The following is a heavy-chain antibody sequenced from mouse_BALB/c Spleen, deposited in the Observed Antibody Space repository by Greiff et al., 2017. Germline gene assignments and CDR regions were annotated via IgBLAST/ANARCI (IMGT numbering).Heavy chain of an antibody. D-gene: IGHD2-14*01. V-gene: IGHV1S81*02. Sequence: QVQLKESGAELAKPGASVKLSCKASGYTFTSYYMYWVKQRPGQGLEWIGGINPSNGGTNLNEKFKSKATLTVDKSSSTAYMQLSSLTSEDSAVYYCTRNYRYDEGMDYWGQGTSVTVSS. J-gene: IGHJ4*01. CDR3: TRNYRYDEGMDY. CDR2: INPSNGGT. CDR1: GYTFTSYY.